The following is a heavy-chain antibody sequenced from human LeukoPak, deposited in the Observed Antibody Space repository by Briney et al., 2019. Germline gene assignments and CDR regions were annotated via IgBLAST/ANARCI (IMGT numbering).Heavy chain of an antibody. CDR2: MNPNSGNT. CDR1: GYTFTSYD. CDR3: ARSGHYYDSSGYQGDAFDI. D-gene: IGHD3-22*01. V-gene: IGHV1-8*01. Sequence: ASVKVSCKASGYTFTSYDINWVRQATGQGLEWMGWMNPNSGNTGYAQKFQGRVTITRNTSISTAYMELSSLRSEDTAVYYCARSGHYYDSSGYQGDAFDIWGQGTMVTVSS. J-gene: IGHJ3*02.